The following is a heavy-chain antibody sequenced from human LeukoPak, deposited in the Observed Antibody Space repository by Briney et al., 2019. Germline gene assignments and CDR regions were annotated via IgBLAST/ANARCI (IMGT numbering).Heavy chain of an antibody. CDR2: MNPNSGNP. Sequence: ASVKVSCKASGYTFTNYNIHWVRQASGHGLEWMGGMNPNSGNPDSTRKFQGKVTMTADTSINTAIMELSSLTSEDTAIYYCARRVADRFDYWGQGTLVTVS. CDR1: GYTFTNYN. CDR3: ARRVADRFDY. V-gene: IGHV1-8*01. J-gene: IGHJ4*02. D-gene: IGHD6-19*01.